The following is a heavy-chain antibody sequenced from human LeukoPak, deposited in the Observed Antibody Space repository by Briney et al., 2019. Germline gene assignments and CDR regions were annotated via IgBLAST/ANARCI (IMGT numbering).Heavy chain of an antibody. CDR1: GFTFSSYW. CDR2: INSDGSST. CDR3: AKPKPDSSGYHFDY. Sequence: GGSLRLSCAASGFTFSSYWMHWVRQAPGKGLVWVSRINSDGSSTSYADSVKGRFTISRDNAKNTLYLQMNSLRAEDTAVYYCAKPKPDSSGYHFDYWGQGTLVTVSS. D-gene: IGHD3-22*01. V-gene: IGHV3-74*01. J-gene: IGHJ4*02.